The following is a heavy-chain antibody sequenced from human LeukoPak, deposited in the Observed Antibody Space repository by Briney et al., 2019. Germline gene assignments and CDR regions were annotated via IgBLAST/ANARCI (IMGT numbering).Heavy chain of an antibody. CDR1: GGSFSGYY. V-gene: IGHV4-34*01. CDR3: TRDPQPTGVRDYGMDV. Sequence: PSETLSLTCAVYGGSFSGYYWNWIRQPPGKELEWIGEINHSGSTNYNPSLKSRVTISLDTSKYQFSLNLSSVTAADTAVYFCTRDPQPTGVRDYGMDVWGQGTTVTVSS. CDR2: INHSGST. J-gene: IGHJ6*02. D-gene: IGHD3-10*01.